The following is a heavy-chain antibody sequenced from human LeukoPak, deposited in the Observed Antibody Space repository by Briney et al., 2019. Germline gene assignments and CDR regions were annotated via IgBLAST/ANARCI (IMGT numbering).Heavy chain of an antibody. CDR3: ARSGWLLATPYYMDV. J-gene: IGHJ6*03. D-gene: IGHD3-22*01. V-gene: IGHV4-59*01. CDR2: IYYSGST. Sequence: PSETLSLTCTVSGGSISSYYWSWVRQPPGKGLEWIGYIYYSGSTNYNPSLKRLVTISVDTSKNQFSLKLSSVTAADTAVYYCARSGWLLATPYYMDVWGKGTTVTVSS. CDR1: GGSISSYY.